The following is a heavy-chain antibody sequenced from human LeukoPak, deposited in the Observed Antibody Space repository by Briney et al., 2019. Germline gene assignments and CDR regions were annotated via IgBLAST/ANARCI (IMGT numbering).Heavy chain of an antibody. CDR1: GYRFNSYN. V-gene: IGHV1-2*02. Sequence: ASVTVSCQASGYRFNSYNIHWVRQAPGQGLEWLGWINPNNGGTKYAQKFQGRLTMTTDTSINTAYMEVSGLRADDAALFYWARGDYGDNVEGVRLAAWGEGTPVTVSA. CDR3: ARGDYGDNVEGVRLAA. J-gene: IGHJ5*02. D-gene: IGHD2-21*02. CDR2: INPNNGGT.